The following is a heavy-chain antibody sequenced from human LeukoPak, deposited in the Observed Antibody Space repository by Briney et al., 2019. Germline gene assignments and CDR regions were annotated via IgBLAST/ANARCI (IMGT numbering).Heavy chain of an antibody. J-gene: IGHJ4*02. CDR3: ARDTTIYYDSSGHRLHDDY. Sequence: ASVKVSCKASGYTFTSYGISWVRQAPGQGLEWMGWISAYNGNTNYAQKLQGRVTMTTDTSTSTAYMELRSLRSDDTAVYYCARDTTIYYDSSGHRLHDDYWGQGTLVTVSS. CDR1: GYTFTSYG. D-gene: IGHD3-22*01. CDR2: ISAYNGNT. V-gene: IGHV1-18*01.